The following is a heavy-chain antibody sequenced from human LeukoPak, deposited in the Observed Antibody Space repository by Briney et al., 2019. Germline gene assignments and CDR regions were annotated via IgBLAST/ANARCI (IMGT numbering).Heavy chain of an antibody. CDR1: GFTFSSYG. D-gene: IGHD2-2*01. Sequence: GGSLRLSCGASGFTFSSYGMHWVRQAPGKGLEWVAVISYDGSNKYYADSVKGRFTISRDNSKNTLYLQMNSLRAEDTAVYYCAKEIRYCSSTSCPPGYYYYYGMDVWGQGTTVTVSS. CDR2: ISYDGSNK. CDR3: AKEIRYCSSTSCPPGYYYYYGMDV. J-gene: IGHJ6*02. V-gene: IGHV3-30*18.